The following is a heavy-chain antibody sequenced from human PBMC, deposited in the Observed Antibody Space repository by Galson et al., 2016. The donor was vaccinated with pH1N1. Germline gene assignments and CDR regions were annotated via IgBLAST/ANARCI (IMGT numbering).Heavy chain of an antibody. Sequence: SLRLSCAASGFTFTSYAMHWVRQAPGKGLEWVADILYDGTNEYYADSVKGRFTISRDKTQSTVYLQMNSLRTEDTAVYYCARDSKNSEHEGFLWAQGTLVIVSS. CDR1: GFTFTSYA. CDR2: ILYDGTNE. CDR3: ARDSKNSEHEGFL. V-gene: IGHV3-30*04. J-gene: IGHJ4*02. D-gene: IGHD1-26*01.